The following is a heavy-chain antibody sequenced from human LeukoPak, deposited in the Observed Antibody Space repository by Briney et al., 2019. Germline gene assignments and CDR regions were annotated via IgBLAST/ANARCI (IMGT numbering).Heavy chain of an antibody. CDR1: GYTFTSYD. J-gene: IGHJ6*02. D-gene: IGHD6-13*01. V-gene: IGHV1-8*01. Sequence: GASVKVSCKVSGYTFTSYDINWVRQATGQGLEWMGWMNPNSGNTGYAQKFQGRVTMTRNTSISTAYMELSSLRSEDTAVYYCAGSPVQYSSSWYPYGMDVWGQGTTVTVSS. CDR2: MNPNSGNT. CDR3: AGSPVQYSSSWYPYGMDV.